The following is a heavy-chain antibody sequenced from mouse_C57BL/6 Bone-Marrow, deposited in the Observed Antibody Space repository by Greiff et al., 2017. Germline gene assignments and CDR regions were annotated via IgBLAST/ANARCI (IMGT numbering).Heavy chain of an antibody. CDR1: GFSFTSYA. CDR3: ARKRGYGERDAMDY. J-gene: IGHJ4*01. CDR2: IWTGGGT. D-gene: IGHD2-2*01. Sequence: QVQLQQSGPGLVAPSQSLSITCTVSGFSFTSYAISWVRQPPGKGLEWLGVIWTGGGTNYNSALKSSLSISKENSNSQVFLKMNSRQTDDTARYYCARKRGYGERDAMDYWGQGTSVTVSS. V-gene: IGHV2-9-1*01.